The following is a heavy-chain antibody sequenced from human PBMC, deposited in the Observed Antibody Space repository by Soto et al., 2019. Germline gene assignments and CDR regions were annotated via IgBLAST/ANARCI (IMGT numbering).Heavy chain of an antibody. V-gene: IGHV1-18*01. Sequence: ASVKVSCKASGGTFSSYAISWVRQAPGQGLEWMGWISAYNGNTNYAQKLQGRVTMTTDTSTSTAYMELRSLRSDDTAVYYCARGSLWFGALGADDPWGQGTLVTVSS. J-gene: IGHJ5*02. CDR2: ISAYNGNT. D-gene: IGHD3-10*01. CDR1: GGTFSSYA. CDR3: ARGSLWFGALGADDP.